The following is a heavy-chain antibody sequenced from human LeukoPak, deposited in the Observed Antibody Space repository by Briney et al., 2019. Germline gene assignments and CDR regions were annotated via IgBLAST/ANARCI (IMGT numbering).Heavy chain of an antibody. J-gene: IGHJ4*02. CDR2: ISYDGSNK. CDR3: ARDKATMNFDY. Sequence: GGSLRLSCAASGFTFSSYAMHWVRQAPGKGLEWVAVISYDGSNKYYADSVKGRFTITRDNSKNTLYLQMNSLRAEDTAVYYCARDKATMNFDYWGQGTLVTVSS. D-gene: IGHD5-24*01. V-gene: IGHV3-30-3*01. CDR1: GFTFSSYA.